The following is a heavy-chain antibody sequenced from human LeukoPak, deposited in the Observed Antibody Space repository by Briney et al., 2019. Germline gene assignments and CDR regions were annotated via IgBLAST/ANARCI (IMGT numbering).Heavy chain of an antibody. D-gene: IGHD3-9*01. V-gene: IGHV4-4*08. CDR2: VYNSGRT. CDR3: ARGYFY. Sequence: PSETLSLTCSVSSDSISIYYWSWIRQPPGKGLEWIGYVYNSGRTSYNPYLKGRVSISADMPKNQFSLKLTSVTAADTAVYYCARGYFYWGQGALVTVSS. CDR1: SDSISIYY. J-gene: IGHJ4*02.